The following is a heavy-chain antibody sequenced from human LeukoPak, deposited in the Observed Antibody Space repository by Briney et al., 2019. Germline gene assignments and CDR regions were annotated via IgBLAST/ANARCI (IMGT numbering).Heavy chain of an antibody. CDR3: ARRGYSYGPFYYYYYGMDV. J-gene: IGHJ6*02. D-gene: IGHD5-18*01. V-gene: IGHV4-34*01. CDR1: GGSFSGYY. CDR2: INHSGST. Sequence: SETLSLTCAVYGGSFSGYYWSWIRQPPGKGLEWIGEINHSGSTNYNPSLKSRVTISVDTSKNQFSLKLSSVTAADTAVYYCARRGYSYGPFYYYYYGMDVWGQGTTVTVSS.